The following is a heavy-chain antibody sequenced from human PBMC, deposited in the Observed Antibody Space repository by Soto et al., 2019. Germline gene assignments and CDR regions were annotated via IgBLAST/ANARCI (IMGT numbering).Heavy chain of an antibody. CDR3: AKGAHYVTFGGPSSH. CDR1: GFTFNSYA. V-gene: IGHV3-23*01. D-gene: IGHD3-16*01. Sequence: GGSLRLCCAASGFTFNSYAMSWVRQTPGKGLEWVSAISGSGGSTYYADSVKGRFTISRDNSKNTLYLQMNSLRAEDTAVYYCAKGAHYVTFGGPSSHWGQGTLVTVSS. J-gene: IGHJ4*02. CDR2: ISGSGGST.